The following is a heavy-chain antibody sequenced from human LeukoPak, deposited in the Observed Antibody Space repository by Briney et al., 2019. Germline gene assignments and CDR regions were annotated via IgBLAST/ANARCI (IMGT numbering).Heavy chain of an antibody. V-gene: IGHV3-23*01. CDR1: GFTFSSYW. D-gene: IGHD2-21*02. CDR3: AKSPKPVTATLYFDY. CDR2: SSVGGNT. J-gene: IGHJ4*02. Sequence: GGSLRLSCGASGFTFSSYWMGWVRQAPGKGLEWVSASSVGGNTHFADSVKGRFTISRGNSKNTLYLQMNSLRAEDTAVYYCAKSPKPVTATLYFDYWGQGTLVTVSS.